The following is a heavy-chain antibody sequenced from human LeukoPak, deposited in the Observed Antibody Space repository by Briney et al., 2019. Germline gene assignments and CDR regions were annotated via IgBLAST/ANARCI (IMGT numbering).Heavy chain of an antibody. D-gene: IGHD6-19*01. Sequence: SETLSLTCTVSGASISTYYWTWIRQPPGKGLEWVGYIYNSGSTNYNPSLKSRVTISVDTSKNQFSLKLSSVTAADTAVYYCARRRRIAEAGRSGDALDIWGQETMVTVSS. CDR3: ARRRRIAEAGRSGDALDI. J-gene: IGHJ3*02. V-gene: IGHV4-59*08. CDR1: GASISTYY. CDR2: IYNSGST.